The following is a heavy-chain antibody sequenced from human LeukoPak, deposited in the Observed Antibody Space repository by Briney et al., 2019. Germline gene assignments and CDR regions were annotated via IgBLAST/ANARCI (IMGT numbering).Heavy chain of an antibody. CDR3: ARETSDWLFKHESFGV. V-gene: IGHV4-59*01. CDR2: IYYSGNT. CDR1: GGSIRSYY. Sequence: SETLSLTCNISGGSIRSYYWNWIRQPPGKGLEWIGYIYYSGNTNYNPALKSRVTISVDSSTNQFSLKLSSVTAADTAMYYCARETSDWLFKHESFGVWGQGALVTVSS. J-gene: IGHJ3*01. D-gene: IGHD3-9*01.